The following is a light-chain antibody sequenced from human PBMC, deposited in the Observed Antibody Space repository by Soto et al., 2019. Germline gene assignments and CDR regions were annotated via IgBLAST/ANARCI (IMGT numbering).Light chain of an antibody. V-gene: IGKV3-11*01. CDR2: DAS. Sequence: EIVLTQSPATLSLSPGERATLSCRASQSVSSYLAWYQQKPGQAPRLLIYDASNRATGIPARFSGSGSGTDLPLIISLLEPEDCADYYGQQRSNSPLTFGGGTKVEIK. CDR3: QQRSNSPLT. J-gene: IGKJ4*01. CDR1: QSVSSY.